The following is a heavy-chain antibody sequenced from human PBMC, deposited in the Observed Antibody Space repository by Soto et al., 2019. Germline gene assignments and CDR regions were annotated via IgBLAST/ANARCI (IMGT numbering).Heavy chain of an antibody. CDR2: IKQDGSEK. J-gene: IGHJ6*02. CDR1: GFTFSSYW. CDR3: ATQLRRYYYGMDV. D-gene: IGHD2-2*01. Sequence: PGGSLRLPCAASGFTFSSYWMSWVRQAPGKGLEWAANIKQDGSEKYYVDSVKGRFTISRDNAKNSLYLQMNSLRAEDTAVYYCATQLRRYYYGMDVWGQGTTVTVSS. V-gene: IGHV3-7*02.